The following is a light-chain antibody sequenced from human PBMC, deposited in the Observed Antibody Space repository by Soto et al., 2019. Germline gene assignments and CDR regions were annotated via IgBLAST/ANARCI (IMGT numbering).Light chain of an antibody. CDR2: AAS. J-gene: IGKJ2*01. CDR3: QQTYRPSYT. CDR1: QSVNRF. Sequence: DIQMDQSPSSLSASLGDRVTITCRASQSVNRFLNWYQQHPGRAPKVLIYAASTLQSGVPSRFSGNGSGTGFTLTISTLQPEDFATYFCQQTYRPSYTFAQGTRLEIK. V-gene: IGKV1-39*01.